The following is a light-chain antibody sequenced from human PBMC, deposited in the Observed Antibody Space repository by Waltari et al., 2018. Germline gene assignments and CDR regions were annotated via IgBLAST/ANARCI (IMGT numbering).Light chain of an antibody. CDR1: SSNIGRNT. Sequence: QSGLTQPPSTSGTPGQRVIISCSGSSSNIGRNTVNWYQQFPGTAPRVLIYRNNQRPSGVPDRFPGSKSGTSASLAISGLQSEDDGDYYCTSWDDVLNGWVFGGGTKLTVL. V-gene: IGLV1-44*01. J-gene: IGLJ3*02. CDR3: TSWDDVLNGWV. CDR2: RNN.